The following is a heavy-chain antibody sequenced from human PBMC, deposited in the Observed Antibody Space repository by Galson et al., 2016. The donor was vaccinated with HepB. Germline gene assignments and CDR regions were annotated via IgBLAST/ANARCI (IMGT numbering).Heavy chain of an antibody. CDR1: GFALSNFA. J-gene: IGHJ5*01. D-gene: IGHD2-21*01. CDR3: AKDPGLRGDGEPSGWFDS. Sequence: SLRLSCAASGFALSNFAMSWVRQAPGKGLAWISYVSAAGGSTYYADSVNGRYTISRDNSQNKLFLQMKNVRPEDTAIYYCAKDPGLRGDGEPSGWFDSWGQGTLVTVTS. V-gene: IGHV3-23*01. CDR2: VSAAGGST.